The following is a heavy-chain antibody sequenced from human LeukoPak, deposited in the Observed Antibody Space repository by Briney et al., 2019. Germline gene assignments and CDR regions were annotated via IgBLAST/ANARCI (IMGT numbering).Heavy chain of an antibody. CDR1: GFTFSSYS. CDR3: ARLRIQLWLGSVGNWYFDL. Sequence: GGSLRLSCAASGFTFSSYSMNSVRQAPGKGLEWVSSISSSSSYIYYADSVKGRFTISRDNTKNSLYLQMNSLRAEDTAVYYCARLRIQLWLGSVGNWYFDLWGRGTLVTVSS. CDR2: ISSSSSYI. J-gene: IGHJ2*01. V-gene: IGHV3-21*01. D-gene: IGHD5-18*01.